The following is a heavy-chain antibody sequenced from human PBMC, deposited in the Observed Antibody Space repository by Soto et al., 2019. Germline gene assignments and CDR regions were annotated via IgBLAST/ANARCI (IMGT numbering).Heavy chain of an antibody. V-gene: IGHV4-30-4*01. CDR1: RAFINSGGFY. Sequence: PSETLSLTCSVSRAFINSGGFYYSWIRQPPGKGLEWLGYIFHSGSPHYNPSLRGRLTLSVDTSNNQLSLNLNSVTAADTAVYYCARGQDSSDYYFSSYFDDWGQGTQVTVSS. CDR3: ARGQDSSDYYFSSYFDD. D-gene: IGHD3-22*01. CDR2: IFHSGSP. J-gene: IGHJ4*02.